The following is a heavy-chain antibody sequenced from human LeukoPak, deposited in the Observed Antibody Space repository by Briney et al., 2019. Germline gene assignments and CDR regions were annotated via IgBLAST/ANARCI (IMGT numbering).Heavy chain of an antibody. V-gene: IGHV3-74*01. Sequence: GGSLRLSCVASGFTFSSYWMHWVRQAPGKGLVWVSRIKSDGSSTSYADSVKGRFTISRDNAKNTLYLQMNSLRAEDTAVYYCARVGEHCGDYVDFDYWGQGTLVTVSS. CDR1: GFTFSSYW. D-gene: IGHD4-17*01. CDR3: ARVGEHCGDYVDFDY. CDR2: IKSDGSST. J-gene: IGHJ4*02.